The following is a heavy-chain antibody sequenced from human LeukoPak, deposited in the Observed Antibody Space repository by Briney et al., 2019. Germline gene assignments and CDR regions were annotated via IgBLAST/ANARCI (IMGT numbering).Heavy chain of an antibody. CDR1: GFPFTYYW. D-gene: IGHD6-19*01. CDR2: IKEDGGVM. V-gene: IGHV3-7*01. CDR3: ARDLWGSYSTGSYLDY. J-gene: IGHJ4*02. Sequence: PGGSLRLSCAVSGFPFTYYWMSCVRQAPGKGMEWVANIKEDGGVMYYVDSLKGRFTISRDSAQNSLYLQMNSLRVEDTAVYFCARDLWGSYSTGSYLDYWGQGALVTVSS.